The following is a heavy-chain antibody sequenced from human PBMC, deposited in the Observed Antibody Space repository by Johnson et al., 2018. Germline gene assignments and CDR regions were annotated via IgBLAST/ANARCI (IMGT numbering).Heavy chain of an antibody. CDR3: ATTSYYRSGWYGYQYYGMDV. V-gene: IGHV4-39*01. Sequence: QVQLQEAGPGLVKPSETLSLSCTVSGGSISSSSYYWGWIRQPPVKGLEWIGSIYYTGNTYYKSSLKSRATISVDTSNNQFSLKLSSVTAADTAVYYCATTSYYRSGWYGYQYYGMDVWGQGTTVTVSS. D-gene: IGHD6-19*01. CDR2: IYYTGNT. J-gene: IGHJ6*02. CDR1: GGSISSSSYY.